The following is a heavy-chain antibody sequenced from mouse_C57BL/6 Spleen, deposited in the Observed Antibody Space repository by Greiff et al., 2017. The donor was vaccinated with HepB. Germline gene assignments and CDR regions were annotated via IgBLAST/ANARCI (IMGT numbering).Heavy chain of an antibody. V-gene: IGHV1-82*01. Sequence: VQLQQSGPELVKPGASVKISCKASGYAFSSSWMNWVKQRPGKGLEWIGRIYPGDGDTNYNGQFKGKATLTADKSSSTSYMQLSSLTAEDSAVYFCARDSGVIDYWGQGTTLTVSS. D-gene: IGHD2-2*01. CDR2: IYPGDGDT. CDR1: GYAFSSSW. J-gene: IGHJ2*01. CDR3: ARDSGVIDY.